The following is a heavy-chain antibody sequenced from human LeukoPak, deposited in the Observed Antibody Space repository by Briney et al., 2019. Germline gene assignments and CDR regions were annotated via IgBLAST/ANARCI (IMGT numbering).Heavy chain of an antibody. V-gene: IGHV4-30-4*07. D-gene: IGHD1-26*01. CDR3: AHRRWEPPFDY. CDR2: IYYSGST. CDR1: GGSISSGGYS. Sequence: PSETLSLTCAVSGGSISSGGYSWRWIRQPPGKGLEWIGYIYYSGSTYYNPSLKSLFIISIDTSKNQFSLKLSSVTAADTAVYYCAHRRWEPPFDYWGQGTLVTVS. J-gene: IGHJ4*02.